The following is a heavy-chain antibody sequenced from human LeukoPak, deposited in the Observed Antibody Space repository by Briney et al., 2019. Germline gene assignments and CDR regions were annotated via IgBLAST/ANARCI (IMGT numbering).Heavy chain of an antibody. CDR3: AHTVEELVYYYYYMDV. CDR1: GFSLGTSGVG. D-gene: IGHD6-6*01. CDR2: IYWNDDK. V-gene: IGHV2-5*01. J-gene: IGHJ6*03. Sequence: KASGPTLVNPTQTLTLTCTFSGFSLGTSGVGVGWIRQPPGKALEWLSLIYWNDDKRYSPSLKSRLTITKDTSKNQVVLTMTNMDPVDTATYYCAHTVEELVYYYYYMDVWGKGTTVTVSS.